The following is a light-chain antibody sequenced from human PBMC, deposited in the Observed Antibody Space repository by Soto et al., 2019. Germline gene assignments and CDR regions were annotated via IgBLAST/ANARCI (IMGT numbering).Light chain of an antibody. Sequence: DIQMTQSPSSLSASVGDRVTMTCRASQSIASFLNWYQQKPGKAPKLLIYDASSVQSGVPSRFTGSGSGTDFTLTISSLQPEDFATYYWQQSYTTPITFGQGTRLEIK. J-gene: IGKJ5*01. CDR2: DAS. CDR1: QSIASF. CDR3: QQSYTTPIT. V-gene: IGKV1-39*01.